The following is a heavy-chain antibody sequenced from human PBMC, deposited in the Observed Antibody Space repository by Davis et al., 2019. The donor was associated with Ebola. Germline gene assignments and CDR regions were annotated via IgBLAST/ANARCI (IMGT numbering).Heavy chain of an antibody. CDR2: IYAGGST. Sequence: GESLKISCAASGFSVSSNYMSWVRQAPGKGLEWVSVIYAGGSTYYAVSVKGRFTISRDNSKNTLYLQMNSLRAEDTAVYYCAREIAVAGTECDYWGQGTLVTVSS. V-gene: IGHV3-66*01. CDR1: GFSVSSNY. CDR3: AREIAVAGTECDY. D-gene: IGHD6-19*01. J-gene: IGHJ4*02.